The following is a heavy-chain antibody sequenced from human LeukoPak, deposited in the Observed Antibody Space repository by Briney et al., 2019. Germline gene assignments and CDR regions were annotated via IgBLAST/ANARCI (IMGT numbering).Heavy chain of an antibody. J-gene: IGHJ4*02. Sequence: ASVKVSCKASGGTFSSYAISWVRQAPGQGLEWMGRIIPIFGTASYAQKFQGRVTITTDESTSTAYMELSSLRSEDTAVYYCARVVTDSSGYYLGYFDYWGQGTLVTVSS. D-gene: IGHD3-22*01. CDR3: ARVVTDSSGYYLGYFDY. CDR2: IIPIFGTA. CDR1: GGTFSSYA. V-gene: IGHV1-69*05.